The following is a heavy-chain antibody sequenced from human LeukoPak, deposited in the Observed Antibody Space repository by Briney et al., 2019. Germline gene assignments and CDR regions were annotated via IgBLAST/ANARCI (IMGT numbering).Heavy chain of an antibody. D-gene: IGHD1-1*01. CDR1: GFTFSSYG. J-gene: IGHJ4*02. CDR2: ISGSGGST. V-gene: IGHV3-23*01. Sequence: GGTLRLSCAASGFTFSSYGMSWVRQAPGKGLEWVSAISGSGGSTYYADSVKGRFTISRDNSKNTLYLQMNSLRAEDTAVYYCAKTITTGTWGFSNYWGQGTLVTVSS. CDR3: AKTITTGTWGFSNY.